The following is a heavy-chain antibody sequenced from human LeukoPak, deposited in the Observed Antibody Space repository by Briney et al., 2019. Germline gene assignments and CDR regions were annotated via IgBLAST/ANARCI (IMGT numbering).Heavy chain of an antibody. CDR2: IYYSGST. V-gene: IGHV4-39*01. CDR3: ARRGNYDFWSGYLDY. D-gene: IGHD3-3*01. J-gene: IGHJ4*02. Sequence: PSETLSLTCTVSGGSIRSSYYYWGWIRQPPGKGLEWIGSIYYSGSTYYNPSLKSRVTISVDTSKNQFSLKLSSVTAADTAVYYCARRGNYDFWSGYLDYWGQGTLVTVSS. CDR1: GGSIRSSYYY.